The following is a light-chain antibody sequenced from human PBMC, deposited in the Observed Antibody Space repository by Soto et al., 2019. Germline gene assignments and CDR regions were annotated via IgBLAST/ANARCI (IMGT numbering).Light chain of an antibody. J-gene: IGLJ2*01. CDR2: SDT. Sequence: SYELTQPPSVSVAPGKTASISCGGNNIGSKGVHWYQQKPGQAPVLVIYSDTDLPPVIPERFSGSNSATLATLTISRVEAGDEADFYCRVGNSVSPNVVFGGGTRVTVL. CDR3: RVGNSVSPNVV. V-gene: IGLV3-21*04. CDR1: NIGSKG.